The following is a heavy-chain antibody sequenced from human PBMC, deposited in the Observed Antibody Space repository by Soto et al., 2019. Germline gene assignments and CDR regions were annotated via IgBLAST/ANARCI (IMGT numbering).Heavy chain of an antibody. CDR3: ARDLAAGDY. CDR1: GYTFINYY. Sequence: QVQLVQSGAEVKKPGASVNISCKASGYTFINYYIHWVRQAPGQGLEWMAIMNPTGGSTNYAQRFQGRVTLTMDTSTTTVYMELSSRRFEDTAVYYCARDLAAGDYWGQGTLVTVSS. CDR2: MNPTGGST. J-gene: IGHJ4*02. V-gene: IGHV1-46*01. D-gene: IGHD6-25*01.